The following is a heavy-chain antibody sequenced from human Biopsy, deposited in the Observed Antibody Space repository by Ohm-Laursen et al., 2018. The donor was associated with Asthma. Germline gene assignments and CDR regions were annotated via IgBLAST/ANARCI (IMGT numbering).Heavy chain of an antibody. CDR1: RFTYE. CDR3: AREGVAGTHIED. J-gene: IGHJ4*02. V-gene: IGHV3-30-3*01. Sequence: SSLRLSCTASRFTYEMHWVRQAPGTGLEWVAVISYDGSSIYYADSVKGRFTISRDNSKNTLPLQMNSLTAEDTAVYYCAREGVAGTHIEDWGQGTLVTVSS. CDR2: ISYDGSSI. D-gene: IGHD6-19*01.